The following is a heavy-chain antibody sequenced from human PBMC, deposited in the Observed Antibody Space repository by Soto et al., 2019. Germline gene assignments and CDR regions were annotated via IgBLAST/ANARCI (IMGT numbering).Heavy chain of an antibody. J-gene: IGHJ4*02. CDR2: ISHDGSSI. CDR3: ARVRQQWLVSAHYFDC. D-gene: IGHD6-19*01. Sequence: QVQLMESGGAVVKPGRSLRLSCAASGLTFSSYAMHWVRQAPGKGLGWGAIISHDGSSIYYGDSVKGRFTISRDNSKSTLYLQMNSLRSEDTAVYYCARVRQQWLVSAHYFDCWGQGTLVTVSS. V-gene: IGHV3-30-3*01. CDR1: GLTFSSYA.